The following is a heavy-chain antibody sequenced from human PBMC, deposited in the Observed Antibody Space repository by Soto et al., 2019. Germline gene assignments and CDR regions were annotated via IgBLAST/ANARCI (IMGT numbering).Heavy chain of an antibody. CDR3: ARHATRSYDY. CDR2: IYYNGNT. J-gene: IGHJ4*02. Sequence: SETLSLTCTVSRGSISTYYWSWIRQPPGKGLECIGYIYYNGNTSYNPSLKSRVNISVGTSKNQFTLNLNSVTAADTAVYYCARHATRSYDYWGQGTLVTVSS. V-gene: IGHV4-59*08. CDR1: RGSISTYY.